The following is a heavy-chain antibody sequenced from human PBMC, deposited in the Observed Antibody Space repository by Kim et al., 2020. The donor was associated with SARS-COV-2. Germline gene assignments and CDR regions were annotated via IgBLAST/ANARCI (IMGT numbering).Heavy chain of an antibody. V-gene: IGHV5-51*01. J-gene: IGHJ6*02. D-gene: IGHD5-18*01. Sequence: ESLKISCKGSGYSFTSYWIGWVRQMPGKGLEWMGIIYPGDSDTRYSPSFQGQVTISADKSISTAYLQWSSLKASDTAMYYCARRGGYSYGPARYYYGMDVWGQGTTVTVSS. CDR3: ARRGGYSYGPARYYYGMDV. CDR2: IYPGDSDT. CDR1: GYSFTSYW.